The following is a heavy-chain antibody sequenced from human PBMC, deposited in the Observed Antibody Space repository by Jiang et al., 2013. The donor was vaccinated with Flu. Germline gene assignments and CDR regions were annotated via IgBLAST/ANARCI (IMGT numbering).Heavy chain of an antibody. CDR3: ARGPGLGTLDI. Sequence: VQLVESGGGVVQPGGSLRLSCAASGFNFNIYGFHWVRQAPGKGLEWLAVISFDGYTTHFGDSVNGRISVSKDKSKNTLSLQMNSVTGEDTAVYYCARGPGLGTLDIWGQGTAVTVS. CDR1: GFNFNIYG. D-gene: IGHD7-27*01. V-gene: IGHV3-30*03. CDR2: ISFDGYTT. J-gene: IGHJ3*02.